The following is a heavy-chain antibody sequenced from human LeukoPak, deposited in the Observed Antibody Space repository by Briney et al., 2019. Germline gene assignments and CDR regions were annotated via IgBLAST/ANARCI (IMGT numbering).Heavy chain of an antibody. J-gene: IGHJ4*02. D-gene: IGHD3-10*01. CDR1: GFTFSSYE. CDR3: ARAFGSGSYSF. CDR2: TSDSGTTK. Sequence: PGGSLRLSCAASGFTFSSYEMNWVRRAPGKGLEWVSYTSDSGTTKYYADSVKGRITISRDNAKNSLYLQMNSLRAEDTAVYYCARAFGSGSYSFWGQGTLVSVSS. V-gene: IGHV3-48*03.